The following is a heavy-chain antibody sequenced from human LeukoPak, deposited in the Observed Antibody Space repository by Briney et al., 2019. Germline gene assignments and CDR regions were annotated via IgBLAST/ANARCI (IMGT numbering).Heavy chain of an antibody. CDR2: INPNSGDT. J-gene: IGHJ4*02. CDR3: ARTVPTGPLG. Sequence: ASVKVSCTASGYTFTDYYMHWVREAPGQGLEWMGWINPNSGDTDYAQKFQGRVTMTRDTSVTTSYMELSSLRSDDTAVYYCARTVPTGPLGWGQGTLVTVSS. D-gene: IGHD1-1*01. V-gene: IGHV1-2*02. CDR1: GYTFTDYY.